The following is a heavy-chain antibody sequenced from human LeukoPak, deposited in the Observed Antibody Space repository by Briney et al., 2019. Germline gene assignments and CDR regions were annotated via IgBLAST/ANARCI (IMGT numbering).Heavy chain of an antibody. CDR1: GXSFTSYW. CDR3: ARHTTVRGVPGYTYYGMDV. V-gene: IGHV5-51*01. Sequence: GESLKISCKGSGXSFTSYWIGWVRQMPGKGLEWMGIIYPGDSDTRYSPSFQGQVTISADKSISTAYLQWSSLKASDTAMYYCARHTTVRGVPGYTYYGMDVWGQGTTVTVSS. D-gene: IGHD3-10*01. J-gene: IGHJ6*02. CDR2: IYPGDSDT.